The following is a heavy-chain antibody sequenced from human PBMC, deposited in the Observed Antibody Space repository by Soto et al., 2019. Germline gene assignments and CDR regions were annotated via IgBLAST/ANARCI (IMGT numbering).Heavy chain of an antibody. D-gene: IGHD3-10*01. Sequence: QVQLQQWGAGLLKPSETLSLTCAVYGGSFSGYYWSWIHQPPGKGLERIGEINHSGSTNYNPSLKSRVNISVDTSKNQFSLKVSSVTAADTAVYYCARVMITMVRGVIRKSKYYFAYWGQGTLVTVSS. CDR3: ARVMITMVRGVIRKSKYYFAY. CDR1: GGSFSGYY. V-gene: IGHV4-34*01. J-gene: IGHJ4*02. CDR2: INHSGST.